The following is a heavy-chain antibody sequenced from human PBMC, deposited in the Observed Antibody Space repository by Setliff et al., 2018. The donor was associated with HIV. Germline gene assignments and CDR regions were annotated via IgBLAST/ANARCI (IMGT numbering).Heavy chain of an antibody. CDR2: IYYSGRT. CDR3: ARVGGGYAFDI. CDR1: GGSIGSYY. D-gene: IGHD3-10*01. Sequence: SETLSLTCTVSGGSIGSYYWNWIRQPPGKGLEWIGYIYYSGRTNYNPSLKSRVTMSVDTSKNQFSLNLSSVTAADTAVYYCARVGGGYAFDIWGQGTMVTVS. J-gene: IGHJ3*02. V-gene: IGHV4-59*01.